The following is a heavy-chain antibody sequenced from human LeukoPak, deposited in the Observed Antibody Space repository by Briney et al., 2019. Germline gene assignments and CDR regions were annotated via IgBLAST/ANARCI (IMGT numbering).Heavy chain of an antibody. CDR1: GFTFSSPA. V-gene: IGHV3-23*01. J-gene: IGHJ4*02. D-gene: IGHD2-2*02. CDR2: ISDTGAGT. CDR3: AKRHCSSTSCYTGAYYFDY. Sequence: GGSLRLSCTASGFTFSSPAMSWVRQAPGKGLEWVSGISDTGAGTSYADSVKGRFTISRDNSKNTLYLQMNSLRAEDTAVYYCAKRHCSSTSCYTGAYYFDYWGQGTLVTVSS.